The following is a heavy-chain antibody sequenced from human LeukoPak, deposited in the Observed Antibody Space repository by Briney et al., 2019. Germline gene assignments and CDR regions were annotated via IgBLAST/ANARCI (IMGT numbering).Heavy chain of an antibody. J-gene: IGHJ5*02. Sequence: PSETLSLTCAVYSGSFSGYYWGWIRQPPGRGLEWIGEINHSGSTNYNPSIKSRVPISVDTSKIQFPLKLSSVTAEDTAVYHCARGIVVVPAVRSPSFDPWGQGTLVTVSS. CDR2: INHSGST. V-gene: IGHV4-34*01. CDR3: ARGIVVVPAVRSPSFDP. CDR1: SGSFSGYY. D-gene: IGHD2-2*01.